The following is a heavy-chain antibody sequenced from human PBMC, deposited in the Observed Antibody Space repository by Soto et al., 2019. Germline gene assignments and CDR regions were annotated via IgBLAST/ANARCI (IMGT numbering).Heavy chain of an antibody. CDR1: GGSFSGYY. CDR2: INHSGST. CDR3: ARWGAPKSAYYTRGGYCYYYMDV. V-gene: IGHV4-34*01. Sequence: ASETLSLTCAVYGGSFSGYYWSWIRQPPGKGLEWIGEINHSGSTNYNPSLKSRVTISVDTSKNQFSLKLSSVTAADTAVYYCARWGAPKSAYYTRGGYCYYYMDVWGKGTTVTVSS. J-gene: IGHJ6*03. D-gene: IGHD3-3*01.